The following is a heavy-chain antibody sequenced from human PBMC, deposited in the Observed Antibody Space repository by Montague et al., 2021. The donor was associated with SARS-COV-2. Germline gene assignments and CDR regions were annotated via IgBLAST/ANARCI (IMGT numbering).Heavy chain of an antibody. J-gene: IGHJ3*02. CDR2: IYHTGST. CDR3: ARDSGYYDSSGYSYDAFDI. CDR1: GGSISSGGYY. Sequence: TLSLTCTVSGGSISSGGYYWSWIRQHPGKGLEWIGYIYHTGSTHYNPSLKSRVTISKETSKNHLSLNLSSVTAADSAVYYCARDSGYYDSSGYSYDAFDIWGRGTKVTVSS. V-gene: IGHV4-31*03. D-gene: IGHD3-22*01.